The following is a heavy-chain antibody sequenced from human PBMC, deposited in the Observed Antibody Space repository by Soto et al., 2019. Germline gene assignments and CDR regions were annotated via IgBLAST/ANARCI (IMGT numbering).Heavy chain of an antibody. V-gene: IGHV1-18*01. D-gene: IGHD3-9*01. Sequence: QVQLVQSGAEVKKPGASVEVSCKASGFTFSNYGITWLRQVPGQGLEWMGWISAYNGNTVHAQEYQGRLTMTTDTYTSTAYMELRSLRPDDTAVYYCARPPNGILTDAYTNYFDPWGQGTLVTVSS. CDR1: GFTFSNYG. CDR3: ARPPNGILTDAYTNYFDP. J-gene: IGHJ5*02. CDR2: ISAYNGNT.